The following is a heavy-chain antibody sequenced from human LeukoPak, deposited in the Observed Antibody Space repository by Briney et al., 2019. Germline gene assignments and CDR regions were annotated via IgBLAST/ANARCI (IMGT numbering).Heavy chain of an antibody. J-gene: IGHJ4*02. CDR2: IHSTGST. CDR1: GGSISSNY. CDR3: AGGSNGYYYPFGY. Sequence: SDTLSLTCTVSGGSISSNYWSWIRQPAGKGLEWIGRIHSTGSTNYNPSLKSRVSISLDESKNQFSVKLTSVTAADTAVYYCAGGSNGYYYPFGYWGQGALVTVSS. V-gene: IGHV4-4*07. D-gene: IGHD3-22*01.